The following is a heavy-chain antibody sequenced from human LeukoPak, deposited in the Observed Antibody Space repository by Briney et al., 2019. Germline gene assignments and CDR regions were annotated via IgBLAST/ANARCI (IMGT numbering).Heavy chain of an antibody. Sequence: PGGSLRLSCAASGFTFSSYWMSWVRQAPGKGLEWVANIKQDGSEKYYVDSVKGRFTISRDNAKNSLYLQMNSLRAEDTAVYYCARHDAGDRRPNAFDIWGQGTMVTVSS. CDR3: ARHDAGDRRPNAFDI. CDR2: IKQDGSEK. CDR1: GFTFSSYW. D-gene: IGHD7-27*01. J-gene: IGHJ3*02. V-gene: IGHV3-7*01.